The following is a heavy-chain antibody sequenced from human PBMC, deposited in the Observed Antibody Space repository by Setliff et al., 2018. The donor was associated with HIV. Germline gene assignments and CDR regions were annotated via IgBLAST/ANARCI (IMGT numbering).Heavy chain of an antibody. CDR1: GYTFNNYY. J-gene: IGHJ4*02. V-gene: IGHV1-46*02. CDR3: ARAYYDSVWGSHRYRFYYFDY. D-gene: IGHD3-16*02. CDR2: INPSDNRT. Sequence: ASVKVSCKASGYTFNNYYRHWVRQDPGQGLEWMGIINPSDNRTYYAQKFQGRVTMTRDTSTSSVYMELRSLRSEDTAVYYCARAYYDSVWGSHRYRFYYFDYWGQGSLVTVSS.